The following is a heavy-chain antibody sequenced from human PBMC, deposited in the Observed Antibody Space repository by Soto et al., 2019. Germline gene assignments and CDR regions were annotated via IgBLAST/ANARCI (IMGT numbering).Heavy chain of an antibody. CDR1: GFTFSSYW. CDR2: IKQDGSEK. Sequence: GGSLRLSCAASGFTFSSYWMSWVRQAPGKGLEWVANIKQDGSEKYYVDSVKGRFTISIDNAKNSLYLQMNSLRAEDTAVYYCARDPHIVVVPAASPYFDDWGQGTLVTVSS. CDR3: ARDPHIVVVPAASPYFDD. J-gene: IGHJ4*02. D-gene: IGHD2-2*01. V-gene: IGHV3-7*03.